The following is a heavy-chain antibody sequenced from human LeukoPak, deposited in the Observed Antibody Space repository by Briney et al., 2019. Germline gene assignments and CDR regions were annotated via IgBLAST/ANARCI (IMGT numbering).Heavy chain of an antibody. CDR2: IYSGGST. CDR3: ARPQGPGRGGPVWYFDL. J-gene: IGHJ2*01. CDR1: GFTVSSNY. Sequence: GGSLRLSCAASGFTVSSNYMSWVRQAPGKGLEWVSVIYSGGSTYYADSVKGRFTISRDNSKNTLYVQMNSLRAEDTAVYYCARPQGPGRGGPVWYFDLWGRGTLVTVSS. D-gene: IGHD3-16*01. V-gene: IGHV3-53*05.